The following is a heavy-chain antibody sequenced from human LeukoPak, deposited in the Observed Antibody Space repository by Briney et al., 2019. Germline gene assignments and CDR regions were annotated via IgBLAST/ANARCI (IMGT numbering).Heavy chain of an antibody. Sequence: ASVKVSCKASGYAFTSYDINWVRQATGQGLEWMGWMNPNSGNTGYAQKFQGRVTITRNTSISTAYMELSSLRSEDTAVYYCARVRKLTGDLDYWGQGTLVTVSS. J-gene: IGHJ4*02. D-gene: IGHD7-27*01. CDR3: ARVRKLTGDLDY. V-gene: IGHV1-8*03. CDR1: GYAFTSYD. CDR2: MNPNSGNT.